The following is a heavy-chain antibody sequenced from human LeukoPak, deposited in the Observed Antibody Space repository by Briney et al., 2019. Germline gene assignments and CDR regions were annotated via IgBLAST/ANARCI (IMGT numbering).Heavy chain of an antibody. CDR3: ARHLSSSSWFDY. J-gene: IGHJ4*02. V-gene: IGHV4-4*02. Sequence: SGTLSLTCGVSGGSISSTNWWSWVRQPPGQGLEWIGEISLSGVTNYNPSLKSRVTMSLDRSKNHLSLTLTSVTAADTAVYYCARHLSSSSWFDYWGQGTLVTVSS. D-gene: IGHD6-13*01. CDR2: ISLSGVT. CDR1: GGSISSTNW.